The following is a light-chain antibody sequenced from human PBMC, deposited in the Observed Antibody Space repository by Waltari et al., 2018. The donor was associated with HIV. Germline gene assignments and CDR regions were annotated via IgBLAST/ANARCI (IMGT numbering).Light chain of an antibody. CDR3: QAWDSNVV. V-gene: IGLV3-1*01. Sequence: SYDLTQPPSVSVSPGQTATMTCSGDKLGNKFTAWYQQKPGQSPVLVIYQDTKRPSGIPERVSGSNSGNTTTLTISGTQAVDEADYYCQAWDSNVVFGGGTKLTVL. CDR2: QDT. CDR1: KLGNKF. J-gene: IGLJ2*01.